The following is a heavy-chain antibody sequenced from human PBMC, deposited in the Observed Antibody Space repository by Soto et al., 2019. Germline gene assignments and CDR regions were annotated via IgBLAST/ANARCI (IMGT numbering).Heavy chain of an antibody. Sequence: SVKVSCKASGGTFGSYAISWVRQAPGRGLEWMGGIIPLFGTTNYAQKFRGRVTVTADESTSTVYMEVRSLRFEDTAVYYCARAHGSSWYNWFDPWGQGTLVTVSS. V-gene: IGHV1-69*13. CDR2: IIPLFGTT. J-gene: IGHJ5*02. D-gene: IGHD6-13*01. CDR1: GGTFGSYA. CDR3: ARAHGSSWYNWFDP.